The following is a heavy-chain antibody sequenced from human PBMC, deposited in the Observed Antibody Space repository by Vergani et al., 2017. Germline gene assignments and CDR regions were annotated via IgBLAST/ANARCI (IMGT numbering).Heavy chain of an antibody. CDR1: GGSISSYY. CDR2: IYYSGST. J-gene: IGHJ4*02. V-gene: IGHV4-59*01. D-gene: IGHD2-2*01. CDR3: ARGTVRSSTSCFDY. Sequence: QVQLQESGPGLVKPSETLSLTCTVSGGSISSYYWSWIRQPPGKGLEWIGYIYYSGSTNYNPSLKSRVTISVDTSKNQFSLKLSSVTAADTAVYYCARGTVRSSTSCFDYWGQGTLVTVSS.